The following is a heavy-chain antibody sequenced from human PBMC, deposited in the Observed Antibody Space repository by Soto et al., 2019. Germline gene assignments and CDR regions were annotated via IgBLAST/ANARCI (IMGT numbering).Heavy chain of an antibody. D-gene: IGHD5-18*01. CDR2: ISYDEKNK. CDR3: AKEMSPLGYSFGLDS. CDR1: GLTFSTYG. V-gene: IGHV3-30*18. J-gene: IGHJ4*02. Sequence: PGGSLRLSCAASGLTFSTYGMHWVRQAPGKGLEWVSVISYDEKNKYYVDSVQGRFTISRDNSKNTLFLQINSLRAEDTAVYYCAKEMSPLGYSFGLDSWGQGTLVTVSS.